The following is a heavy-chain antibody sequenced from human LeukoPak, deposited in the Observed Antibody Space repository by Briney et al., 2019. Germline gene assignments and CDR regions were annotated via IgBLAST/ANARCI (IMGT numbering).Heavy chain of an antibody. D-gene: IGHD3-22*01. J-gene: IGHJ4*02. CDR2: IIPIFGTA. V-gene: IGHV1-69*05. CDR3: ARDTAYYYDSSTIGSLDY. CDR1: GYTFTSYG. Sequence: GASVKVSCKASGYTFTSYGISWVRQAPGQGLEWMGGIIPIFGTANYAQKFQGRVTITTDESTSTAYMELSSLRSEDTAVYYCARDTAYYYDSSTIGSLDYWGQGTLVTVSS.